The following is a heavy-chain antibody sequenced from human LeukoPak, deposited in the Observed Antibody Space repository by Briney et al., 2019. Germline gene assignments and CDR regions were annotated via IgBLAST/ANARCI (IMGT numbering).Heavy chain of an antibody. CDR3: ARDAPGSPPSYFDY. J-gene: IGHJ4*02. CDR2: ISVYNGNT. CDR1: GYTFTNYA. V-gene: IGHV1-18*01. D-gene: IGHD6-13*01. Sequence: ASVTVSCTASGYTFTNYAISWVRQAPGQGLEWMGWISVYNGNTKYPQKFQGRVTMTTDTSTSTAYMELRSLRSEDTAVYYCARDAPGSPPSYFDYWGQGTLVTVSS.